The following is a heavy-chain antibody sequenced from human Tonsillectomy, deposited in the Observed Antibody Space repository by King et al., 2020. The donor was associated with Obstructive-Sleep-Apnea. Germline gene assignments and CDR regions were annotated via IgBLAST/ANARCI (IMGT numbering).Heavy chain of an antibody. Sequence: VQLVESGGGLVQPGESLRLSCAASGFTFSSFWMHWVRHAPGKGLVWVSRINSDGSSATYADSVKGRFTISRDIAKNTLFLQMNSLRAEETAVYYCARGGWLGFDYWGQGTLVTVSS. CDR1: GFTFSSFW. CDR3: ARGGWLGFDY. D-gene: IGHD6-19*01. V-gene: IGHV3-74*01. CDR2: INSDGSSA. J-gene: IGHJ4*02.